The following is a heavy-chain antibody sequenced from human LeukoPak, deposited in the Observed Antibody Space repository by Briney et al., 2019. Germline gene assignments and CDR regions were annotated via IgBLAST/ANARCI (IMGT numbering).Heavy chain of an antibody. CDR2: IYSGGST. V-gene: IGHV3-53*01. CDR3: ARDRELNDYYYGMDV. CDR1: GFTVSSNY. Sequence: GGSLRLSCAASGFTVSSNYMSWVRQAPGKGLEWVSVIYSGGSTYYADSVKGRFTISRDNSKNTLYLQMNSLRAEDTAVYYCARDRELNDYYYGMDVWGQGTTVTVSS. J-gene: IGHJ6*02. D-gene: IGHD1-26*01.